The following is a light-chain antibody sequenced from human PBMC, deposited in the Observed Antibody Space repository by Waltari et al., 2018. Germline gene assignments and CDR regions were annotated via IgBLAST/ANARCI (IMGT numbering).Light chain of an antibody. Sequence: EIVLTQSPDTLSFSPGERATLSCRASQSVGTYLAWYQQRPGQCPRLLIYDASYRATGIPARFSGSGSETDFTLTISSLQPEDFAVYYCQQRRNWPLTFGGGTRVQI. CDR3: QQRRNWPLT. V-gene: IGKV3-11*01. CDR2: DAS. J-gene: IGKJ4*01. CDR1: QSVGTY.